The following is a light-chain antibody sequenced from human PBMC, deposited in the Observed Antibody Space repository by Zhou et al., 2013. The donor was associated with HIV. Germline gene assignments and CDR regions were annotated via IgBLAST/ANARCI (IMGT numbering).Light chain of an antibody. Sequence: DIQMTQFPSTLSASVGDRVTITCRATQTISYWLAWYQQKPGKAPKLLIYKASRLESGVPSRFSGSAAGTDFTTDFTLTISNLQPEDFATYYCQQSYSTPLTFGQGTRLEIK. V-gene: IGKV1-5*03. J-gene: IGKJ5*01. CDR1: QTISYW. CDR2: KAS. CDR3: QQSYSTPLT.